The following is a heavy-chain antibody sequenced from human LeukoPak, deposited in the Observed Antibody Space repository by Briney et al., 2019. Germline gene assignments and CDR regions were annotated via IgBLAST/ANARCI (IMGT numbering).Heavy chain of an antibody. D-gene: IGHD2-15*01. CDR3: ARVDCSGGSCYSGFDY. Sequence: GASVKVSCKASGYTFTGYYMHWVRQAPGQGLEWMGWISAYNGNTNYAQKLQGRVTMTTDTSTSTAYMELRSLRSDDTAVYYCARVDCSGGSCYSGFDYWGQGTLVTVSS. J-gene: IGHJ4*02. V-gene: IGHV1-18*04. CDR2: ISAYNGNT. CDR1: GYTFTGYY.